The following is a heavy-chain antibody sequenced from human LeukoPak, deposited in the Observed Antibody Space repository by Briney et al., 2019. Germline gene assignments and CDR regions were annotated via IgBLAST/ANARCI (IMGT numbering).Heavy chain of an antibody. Sequence: SETLSLTCAVSGYSISSAYDWGWIRQPPGEGLGWIVVIYHSGRTDYNPPLKSPVPISVYTSKNQFSLKLSSVTAADTAVYYCARVTVTTAAFAYWGQGTLVTASS. CDR3: ARVTVTTAAFAY. V-gene: IGHV4-38-2*01. CDR2: IYHSGRT. J-gene: IGHJ4*02. D-gene: IGHD4-17*01. CDR1: GYSISSAYD.